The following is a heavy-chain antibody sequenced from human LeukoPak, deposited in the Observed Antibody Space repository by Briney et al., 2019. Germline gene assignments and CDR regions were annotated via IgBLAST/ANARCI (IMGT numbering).Heavy chain of an antibody. CDR2: TYHSGNT. CDR1: GYSIYSVYY. J-gene: IGHJ3*02. V-gene: IGHV4-38-2*02. Sequence: SETLSLSCTVSGYSIYSVYYWGWIRQPPGKGLEWIGSTYHSGNTYYNPSLKSRVTISVETSKSKFSLKLTSVTAADTAVYYCARVTYYYDSSGYYYLQSGAFDIWGQGTMVTVSS. D-gene: IGHD3-22*01. CDR3: ARVTYYYDSSGYYYLQSGAFDI.